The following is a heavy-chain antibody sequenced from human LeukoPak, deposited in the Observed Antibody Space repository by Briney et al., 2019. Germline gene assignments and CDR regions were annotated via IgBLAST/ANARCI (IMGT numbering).Heavy chain of an antibody. Sequence: ASVKVSCKSSGYTFTGYGISWVRQAPGQGLEWMGWISAYNGNTNYAQKLQGRVTMTTDTSTSTAYMELRSLRSDDTAVYYCARLDSSLGSMEWGQGTLVTVSS. D-gene: IGHD2/OR15-2a*01. CDR1: GYTFTGYG. CDR2: ISAYNGNT. J-gene: IGHJ4*02. CDR3: ARLDSSLGSME. V-gene: IGHV1-18*01.